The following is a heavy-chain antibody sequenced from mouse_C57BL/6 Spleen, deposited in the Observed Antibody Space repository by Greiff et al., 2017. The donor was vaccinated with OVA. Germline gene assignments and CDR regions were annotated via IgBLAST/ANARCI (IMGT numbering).Heavy chain of an antibody. CDR3: ARRESNPYYYAMDY. CDR1: GYTFTSYW. V-gene: IGHV1-61*01. Sequence: QVQLQQSGAELVRPGSSVKLSCKASGYTFTSYWMDWVKQRPGQGLEWIGNIYPSDSETHYNQKFKYKATLTVDKSSSTAYMQLSSLTSEDSAVYYCARRESNPYYYAMDYWGQGTSVTVSS. J-gene: IGHJ4*01. CDR2: IYPSDSET. D-gene: IGHD2-5*01.